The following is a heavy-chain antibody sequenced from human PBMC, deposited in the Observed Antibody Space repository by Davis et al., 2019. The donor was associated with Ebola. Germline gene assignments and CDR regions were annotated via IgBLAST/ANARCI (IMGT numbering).Heavy chain of an antibody. Sequence: ASVKVSCKASGYTFTNYGITWVRQAPGQGLEWMGWINAGNGNTKYSQKFQGRVTITRDTSASTAYMELSSLRSEDTAVYYCAREPIAVAGYYFDYWGQGTLVTVSS. V-gene: IGHV1-3*01. CDR2: INAGNGNT. CDR1: GYTFTNYG. CDR3: AREPIAVAGYYFDY. D-gene: IGHD6-19*01. J-gene: IGHJ4*02.